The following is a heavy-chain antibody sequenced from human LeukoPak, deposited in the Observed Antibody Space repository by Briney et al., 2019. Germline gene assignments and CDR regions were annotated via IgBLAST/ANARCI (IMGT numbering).Heavy chain of an antibody. CDR2: ISWNSGSI. CDR1: GFTFTDYY. D-gene: IGHD6-19*01. V-gene: IGHV3-9*03. J-gene: IGHJ4*02. CDR3: AKGGIAVAGTEFDY. Sequence: GGSLRLSCAASGFTFTDYYMGWVRQAPGKGLEWVSGISWNSGSIGYADSVKGRFTISRDNAKNSLYLQMNSLRAEDMALYYCAKGGIAVAGTEFDYWGQGTLVTVSS.